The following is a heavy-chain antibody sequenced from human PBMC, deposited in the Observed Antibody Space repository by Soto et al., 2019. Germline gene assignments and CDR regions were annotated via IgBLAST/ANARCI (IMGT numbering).Heavy chain of an antibody. CDR2: ISAYNGNT. CDR1: GYTFTSYG. Sequence: ASVKVSCKASGYTFTSYGISWVRQAPGQGLEWMGWISAYNGNTNYAQKLQGRVTMTTDTSTSTAYMELRSLRSDDTAVYYCASGEFLNNPRPSPELDYWGQGTLVTVSS. D-gene: IGHD3-10*01. J-gene: IGHJ4*02. V-gene: IGHV1-18*01. CDR3: ASGEFLNNPRPSPELDY.